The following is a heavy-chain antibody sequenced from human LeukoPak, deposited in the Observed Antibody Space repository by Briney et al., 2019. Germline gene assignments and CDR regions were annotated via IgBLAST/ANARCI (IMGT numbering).Heavy chain of an antibody. V-gene: IGHV4-59*01. CDR1: GGSISSYY. Sequence: SETLSLTCTGSGGSISSYYWSWIRQPPGKGLEGIGYIYYSGSTNYNPSLKSRVTISVDTSKNQFSLKLSSVTAADTAVYYCARGPGYCSGGSCYSHYYYYYMDVWGKGTTVTVSS. CDR3: ARGPGYCSGGSCYSHYYYYYMDV. J-gene: IGHJ6*03. CDR2: IYYSGST. D-gene: IGHD2-15*01.